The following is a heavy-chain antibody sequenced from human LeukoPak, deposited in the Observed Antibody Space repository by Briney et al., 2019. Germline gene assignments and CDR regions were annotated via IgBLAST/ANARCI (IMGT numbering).Heavy chain of an antibody. CDR2: IYYRGGT. CDR3: ATSKLQLFPFDY. D-gene: IGHD3-10*01. CDR1: GGSISSYY. Sequence: SETLSLTCTVSGGSISSYYWSWIRQPPGKGLEWIGNIYYRGGTNYNPSLKSRLTVSVDTSKNQFSLKLSSVTAADTAVYYCATSKLQLFPFDYWGQGTLVTVSS. V-gene: IGHV4-59*08. J-gene: IGHJ4*02.